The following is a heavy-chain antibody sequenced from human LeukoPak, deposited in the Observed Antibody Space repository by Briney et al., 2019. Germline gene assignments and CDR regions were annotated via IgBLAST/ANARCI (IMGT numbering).Heavy chain of an antibody. CDR2: IRYDGSNK. CDR3: AKKAVTANYYYYYMDV. CDR1: GFTFSSYG. Sequence: PGGSLRLSCAASGFTFSSYGMHWVRHAPGKGLEWVAFIRYDGSNKYYADSVKGRFTISRDNSKNTLYLQMNSLRAEDTAVYYCAKKAVTANYYYYYMDVWGKGTTVTVSS. V-gene: IGHV3-30*02. J-gene: IGHJ6*03. D-gene: IGHD4-11*01.